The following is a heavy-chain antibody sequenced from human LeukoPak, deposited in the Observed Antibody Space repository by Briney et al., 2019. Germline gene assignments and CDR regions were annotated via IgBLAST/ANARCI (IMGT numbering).Heavy chain of an antibody. CDR2: INHSGST. V-gene: IGHV4-34*01. CDR3: ARDDTAMALDY. D-gene: IGHD5-18*01. CDR1: GGSFSGYY. J-gene: IGHJ4*02. Sequence: PSETLSLTCAVYGGSFSGYYWSWIRQPPGKGLEWIGEINHSGSTNYNPSLKSRVTISVDTSKNQFSLKLSSVTAADTAVYYCARDDTAMALDYWGQGTLVTVSS.